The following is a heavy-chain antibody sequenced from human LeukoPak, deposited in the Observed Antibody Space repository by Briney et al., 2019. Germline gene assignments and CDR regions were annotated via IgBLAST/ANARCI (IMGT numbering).Heavy chain of an antibody. D-gene: IGHD1-26*01. Sequence: GGSLRLSCAASGFTISSNWMTWVRQAPGTGLERVGNIKVDGSEKSYVDSVKGRFTISRDNAKNSLYLQMNSLRAEDTAVYYCAKDYEPLVGVHRWGDWFDPWGQGTLVTVSS. CDR3: AKDYEPLVGVHRWGDWFDP. CDR2: IKVDGSEK. V-gene: IGHV3-7*01. J-gene: IGHJ5*02. CDR1: GFTISSNW.